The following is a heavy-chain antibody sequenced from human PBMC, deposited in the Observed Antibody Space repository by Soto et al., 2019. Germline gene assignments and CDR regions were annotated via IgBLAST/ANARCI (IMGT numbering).Heavy chain of an antibody. J-gene: IGHJ4*02. CDR1: GFTFDDYA. CDR2: ISWNSGSI. V-gene: IGHV3-9*01. D-gene: IGHD3-3*01. CDR3: AKDSEQSGYYNY. Sequence: SLRLSCAASGFTFDDYAMHWVRQAPGKGLEWVSGISWNSGSIGYADSVKGRFTISRDNAKNSLYLQMNSLRAEDTALYYCAKDSEQSGYYNYWGQGTLVTVSS.